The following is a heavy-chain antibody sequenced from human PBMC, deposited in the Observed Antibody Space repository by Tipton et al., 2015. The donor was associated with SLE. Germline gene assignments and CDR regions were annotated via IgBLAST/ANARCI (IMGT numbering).Heavy chain of an antibody. Sequence: LRLSCAVYGGSFSGYYWSWIRQPPGKGLEWIGEINHSGSTNYNPSLKSRVTISVDTSKNQFSLKLSSVTAADTAVYYCARSNWNLDYWGQGTLVTVSS. J-gene: IGHJ4*02. CDR2: INHSGST. D-gene: IGHD1-20*01. CDR3: ARSNWNLDY. CDR1: GGSFSGYY. V-gene: IGHV4-34*01.